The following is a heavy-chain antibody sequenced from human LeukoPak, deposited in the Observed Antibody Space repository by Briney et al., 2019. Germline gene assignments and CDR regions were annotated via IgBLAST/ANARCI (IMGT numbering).Heavy chain of an antibody. Sequence: GGSLSLSCAASGFTFSTHLMYWVRHAPGRELVWVSRISGDGSMTSYADSVKGRFTISRDNAKDTLYLQMTSLRVEVTAVYSCASLLTPYHGSGGGGMDVWGQGTTVTVSS. CDR2: ISGDGSMT. D-gene: IGHD3-10*01. CDR3: ASLLTPYHGSGGGGMDV. V-gene: IGHV3-74*01. J-gene: IGHJ6*02. CDR1: GFTFSTHL.